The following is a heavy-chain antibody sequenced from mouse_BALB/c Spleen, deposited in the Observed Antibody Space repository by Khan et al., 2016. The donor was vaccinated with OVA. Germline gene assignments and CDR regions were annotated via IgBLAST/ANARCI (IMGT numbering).Heavy chain of an antibody. J-gene: IGHJ3*01. CDR3: ARSGYAGFAY. V-gene: IGHV1-31*01. CDR1: GYSFTGYT. D-gene: IGHD2-2*01. Sequence: VQLQQSGPGLVKPGASMKISCKASGYSFTGYTMNWVKQSHGKNLDWIGLIKPYNGVANYNQTLKGKATFTQDKSSSTDYMELLCQTSEDSAVYYCARSGYAGFAYWGQGTLVIVSA. CDR2: IKPYNGVA.